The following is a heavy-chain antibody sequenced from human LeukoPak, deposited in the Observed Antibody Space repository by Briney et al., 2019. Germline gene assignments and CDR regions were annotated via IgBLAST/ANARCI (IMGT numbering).Heavy chain of an antibody. J-gene: IGHJ4*02. CDR3: ARDRGVVIYDY. CDR2: ISYDGSNK. CDR1: GFTFSSYA. Sequence: PGRSLRLSCAASGFTFSSYAMHWVRQAPGKGLEWVAVISYDGSNKYYADSVKGRFTISRDNSKNTLYLQMNSLRAEDTAVYYCARDRGVVIYDYWGQGTLVTVSS. D-gene: IGHD3-22*01. V-gene: IGHV3-30-3*01.